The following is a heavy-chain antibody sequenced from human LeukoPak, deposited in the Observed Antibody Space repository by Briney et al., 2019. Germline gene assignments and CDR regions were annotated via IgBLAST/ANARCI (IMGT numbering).Heavy chain of an antibody. Sequence: GRSLRLSCAASGFTFSSYGIHWVRQAPGKGLEWMAFIQYDGTNKYYADSVKGRFTISRDNSKNTLYLQMNSLRVEDTAVFYCAKAGITGAFDAWGQGTMVIVSS. CDR3: AKAGITGAFDA. J-gene: IGHJ3*01. V-gene: IGHV3-30*02. CDR1: GFTFSSYG. D-gene: IGHD1-14*01. CDR2: IQYDGTNK.